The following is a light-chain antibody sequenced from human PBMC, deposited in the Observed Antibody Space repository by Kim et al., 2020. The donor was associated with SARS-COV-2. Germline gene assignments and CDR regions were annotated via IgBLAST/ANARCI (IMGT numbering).Light chain of an antibody. Sequence: QPVLTQSPSASASLGASVKLTCTLSSGHSSYAIAWHQQQPEKGPRYLMKLNSDGSHTKGDGIPDRFSGSSSGAERYLIISSLQSEDEADYYCQTWGTGIPGGFGGGTQLTVL. CDR1: SGHSSYA. J-gene: IGLJ3*02. V-gene: IGLV4-69*01. CDR3: QTWGTGIPGG. CDR2: LNSDGSH.